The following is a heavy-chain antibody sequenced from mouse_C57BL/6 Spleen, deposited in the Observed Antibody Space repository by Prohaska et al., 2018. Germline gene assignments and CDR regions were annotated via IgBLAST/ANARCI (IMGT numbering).Heavy chain of an antibody. D-gene: IGHD2-5*01. V-gene: IGHV1-26*01. CDR1: GYTFTDYY. J-gene: IGHJ2*01. CDR3: AGRGSNYDY. CDR2: INPNNGGT. Sequence: SGYTFTDYYMNWVKQSHGKSLEWIGDINPNNGGTSYNQKFKGKATLTVDKSSSTAYMELRRLTSEDSAVYYCAGRGSNYDYGGQGTTLTVSS.